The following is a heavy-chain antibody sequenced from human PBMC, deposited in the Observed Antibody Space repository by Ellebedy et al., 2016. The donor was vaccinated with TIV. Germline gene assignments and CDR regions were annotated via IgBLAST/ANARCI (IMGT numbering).Heavy chain of an antibody. J-gene: IGHJ2*01. CDR1: GFSFSNYV. V-gene: IGHV3-33*01. CDR2: VWSDGSNK. CDR3: ARDGGNPRSWFFDL. Sequence: GGSLRLSCAASGFSFSNYVMHWVRQAPGKGLEWVAVVWSDGSNKYYIDSGKGRFTISRDNSKNTLYLQMNSLISDDTAVYYCARDGGNPRSWFFDLWGRGTLVTVSS. D-gene: IGHD4-23*01.